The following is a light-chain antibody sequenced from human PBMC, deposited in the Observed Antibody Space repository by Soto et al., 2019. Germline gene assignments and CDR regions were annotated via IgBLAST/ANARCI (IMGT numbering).Light chain of an antibody. CDR3: QHSGSSPPWT. CDR2: GAS. J-gene: IGKJ1*01. Sequence: EIVLTQSPGTLSLSPGERATLSCRASQSVRSNFLAWYQQKPGQAPRLLIYGASNRATGIPDRFSGSGSGTDFTLTITRLEAEDFAMYYCQHSGSSPPWTFGQGTKVDFK. V-gene: IGKV3-20*01. CDR1: QSVRSNF.